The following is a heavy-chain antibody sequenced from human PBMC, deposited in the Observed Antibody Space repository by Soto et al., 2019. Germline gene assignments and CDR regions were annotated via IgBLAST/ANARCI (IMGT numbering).Heavy chain of an antibody. D-gene: IGHD2-15*01. Sequence: GGSLRLSCAASGFTFSSYGMHWVRQAPGKGLEWVAVVSYDGSNKYYADSVKGRFTISRDNSKNTLYLQMNSLRAEDTAVYYCSALVAAAPLDYWGQGTLVTVSS. CDR2: VSYDGSNK. J-gene: IGHJ4*02. CDR1: GFTFSSYG. V-gene: IGHV3-30*03. CDR3: SALVAAAPLDY.